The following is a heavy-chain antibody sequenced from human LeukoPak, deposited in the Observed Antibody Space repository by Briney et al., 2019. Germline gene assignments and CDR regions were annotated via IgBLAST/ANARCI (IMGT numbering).Heavy chain of an antibody. V-gene: IGHV5-51*04. Sequence: GESLKISGKGSGYNFTSYWIAWVRKMPGKGLEWMGIIYPGDSDTRYSPSFQGQVTISADNPISTVYLQWSNLKASDTAMYYCARSANQGGIWVWDQGTLVTVSS. J-gene: IGHJ4*02. D-gene: IGHD3-16*01. CDR1: GYNFTSYW. CDR3: ARSANQGGIWV. CDR2: IYPGDSDT.